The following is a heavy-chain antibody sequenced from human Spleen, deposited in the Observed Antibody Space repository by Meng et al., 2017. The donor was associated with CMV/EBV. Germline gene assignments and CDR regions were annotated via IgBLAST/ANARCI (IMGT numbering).Heavy chain of an antibody. V-gene: IGHV3-7*01. CDR3: ATLTTVITQGSYGMDV. Sequence: GESLKISCAASGFTFSRYWMSWVRQAPGKGLEWVANIKEDGSEKYYVDSVKGRFTISRDNAKNSLYLQMNSLRAEDTAVYYCATLTTVITQGSYGMDVWGRGTTVTVSS. CDR2: IKEDGSEK. J-gene: IGHJ6*02. CDR1: GFTFSRYW. D-gene: IGHD4-17*01.